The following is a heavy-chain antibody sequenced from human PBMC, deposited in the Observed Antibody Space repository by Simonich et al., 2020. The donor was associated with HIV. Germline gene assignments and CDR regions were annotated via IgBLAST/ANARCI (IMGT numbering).Heavy chain of an antibody. D-gene: IGHD1-26*01. Sequence: QVQLQQLGAGLLKPSETLSLTCAVYGGSFSGYYWSWIRQPPGQGLGRIGEINHSGSTNDTPSLKSRVTISVDKSKNQFSLKVNSVTAADTAVYYCAIAAASHSGSYGGYYYYGMDVWGQGTTVTVSS. CDR1: GGSFSGYY. CDR2: INHSGST. J-gene: IGHJ6*02. V-gene: IGHV4-34*01. CDR3: AIAAASHSGSYGGYYYYGMDV.